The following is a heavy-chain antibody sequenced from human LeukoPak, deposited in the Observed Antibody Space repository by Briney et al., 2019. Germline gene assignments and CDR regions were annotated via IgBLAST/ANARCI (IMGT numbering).Heavy chain of an antibody. J-gene: IGHJ6*03. CDR3: ARFQVAAGITSYYYYMDV. V-gene: IGHV3-21*01. D-gene: IGHD6-13*01. Sequence: GGALRLSCAAPGFTFSSYSMNWVRQAPAKGLERVSSISSSSSYIYYADSLKGRVTISIHNAKNSLYLQMNSLRAEDTAVYYCARFQVAAGITSYYYYMDVWGKGTTVTVSS. CDR1: GFTFSSYS. CDR2: ISSSSSYI.